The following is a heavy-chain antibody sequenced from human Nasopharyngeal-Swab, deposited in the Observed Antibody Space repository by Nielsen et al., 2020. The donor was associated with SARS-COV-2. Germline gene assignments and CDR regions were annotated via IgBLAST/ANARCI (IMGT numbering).Heavy chain of an antibody. D-gene: IGHD4-17*01. J-gene: IGHJ4*02. V-gene: IGHV3-21*01. CDR3: AREAIFGDYTYIDY. CDR1: GFTLKTYG. Sequence: GEALKISWAASGFTLKTYGMMWVRQAPGKGLEWVSSISSDSSYIYYADSVKGRFTISRDNAKYSLYLQMNSLRGEDTAVYYCAREAIFGDYTYIDYWGQGTLVTVSS. CDR2: ISSDSSYI.